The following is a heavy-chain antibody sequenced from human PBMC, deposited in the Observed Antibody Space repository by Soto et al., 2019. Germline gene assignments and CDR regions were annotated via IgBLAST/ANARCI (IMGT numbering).Heavy chain of an antibody. V-gene: IGHV4-61*01. CDR3: ARELNAGVSGTAAAGY. D-gene: IGHD6-13*01. CDR1: GGSVRSANIF. J-gene: IGHJ4*02. Sequence: QVQLQESGPGLVKPSATLSLTCTASGGSVRSANIFWSWLPQPPGKGLEWIGFIYSSGNTNYNPSLKSTVTMSLDTSKNEFSLKLSSVAAADTAIYYCARELNAGVSGTAAAGYWGQGTLVSVSS. CDR2: IYSSGNT.